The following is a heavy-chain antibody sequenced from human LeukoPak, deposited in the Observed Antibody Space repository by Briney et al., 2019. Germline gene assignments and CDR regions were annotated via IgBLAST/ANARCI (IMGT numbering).Heavy chain of an antibody. J-gene: IGHJ6*02. D-gene: IGHD1-7*01. V-gene: IGHV1-8*01. CDR3: ARALTGTTGAYYYYGMDV. CDR2: MNPNSGNT. Sequence: ASVKVSCKASGYTFTSYDINWVRQATGQGLEWMGWMNPNSGNTGYAQKFQGRVTMTRNTSISTAYMELSSLRSEDTAVYYCARALTGTTGAYYYYGMDVWGQGTTVTVSS. CDR1: GYTFTSYD.